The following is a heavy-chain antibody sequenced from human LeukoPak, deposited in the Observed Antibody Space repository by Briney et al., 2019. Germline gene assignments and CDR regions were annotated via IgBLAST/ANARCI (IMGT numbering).Heavy chain of an antibody. Sequence: NPSETLSLTCTVSGGSISSYYWSWIRQPPRKGLEWIGYIYYSGSTNYNPSLKSRVTISVDTSKNQFSLKLSSVTAADTAVYYCARRGYGGLCYWGQGILVTVSS. CDR2: IYYSGST. V-gene: IGHV4-59*08. CDR3: ARRGYGGLCY. CDR1: GGSISSYY. J-gene: IGHJ4*02. D-gene: IGHD4-23*01.